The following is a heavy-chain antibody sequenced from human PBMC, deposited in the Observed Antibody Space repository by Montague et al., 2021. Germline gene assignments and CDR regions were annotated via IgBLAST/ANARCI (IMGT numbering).Heavy chain of an antibody. Sequence: SETLSPTCGVYGGSLSEYYWTWIRQSPAKGLEWIGEVRHIGSTNYNPSLKGRVTMSVDKSKNQFSLKLRSVTAADTAVYYCASDRGPFDYWGQGTVVTVSS. D-gene: IGHD3-10*01. CDR1: GGSLSEYY. V-gene: IGHV4-34*01. J-gene: IGHJ4*02. CDR3: ASDRGPFDY. CDR2: VRHIGST.